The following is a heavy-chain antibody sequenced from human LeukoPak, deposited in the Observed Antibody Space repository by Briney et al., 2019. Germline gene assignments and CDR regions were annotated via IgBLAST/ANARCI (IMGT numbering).Heavy chain of an antibody. Sequence: SETLSLTCTVSGGSISSGSYYWSWIRQPAGKGLEWIGRIYTSGSTNYNPSLKSRVTISVDTSKNQFSLKLSSVTAADTAVYYCARAGYDFWGTFDYWGQGTLVTVSS. D-gene: IGHD3-3*01. J-gene: IGHJ4*02. CDR1: GGSISSGSYY. CDR2: IYTSGST. V-gene: IGHV4-61*02. CDR3: ARAGYDFWGTFDY.